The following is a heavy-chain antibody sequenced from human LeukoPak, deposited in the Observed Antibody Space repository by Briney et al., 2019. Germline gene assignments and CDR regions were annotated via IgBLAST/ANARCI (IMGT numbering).Heavy chain of an antibody. J-gene: IGHJ4*02. V-gene: IGHV3-23*01. CDR1: GYTFSSYA. Sequence: GGSLRLSCAASGYTFSSYAMSWVRQAPGKGLEWVSAISGSGGSTYYADSVKGRFTISRDNAKNSLYLQMNSLRAEDTAVYYCAEGSSSWAYWGQGTLVTVSS. CDR3: AEGSSSWAY. D-gene: IGHD6-13*01. CDR2: ISGSGGST.